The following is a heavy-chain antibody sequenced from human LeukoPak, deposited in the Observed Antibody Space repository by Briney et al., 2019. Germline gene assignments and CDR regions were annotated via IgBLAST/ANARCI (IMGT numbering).Heavy chain of an antibody. CDR1: GGSISSGSYY. Sequence: PSETLSLTCTVSGGSISSGSYYWSWIRPPAGKGLEWIGRIYTSGSTNYNPSLKSRVTISVDTSKNQFSLKLSSVTAADTAVYYCARVVYDSTSGGFDYWGQGTLVTVSS. V-gene: IGHV4-61*02. CDR2: IYTSGST. D-gene: IGHD3-22*01. J-gene: IGHJ4*02. CDR3: ARVVYDSTSGGFDY.